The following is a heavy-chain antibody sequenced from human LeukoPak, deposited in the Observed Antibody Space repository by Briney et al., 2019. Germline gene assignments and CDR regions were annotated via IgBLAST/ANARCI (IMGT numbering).Heavy chain of an antibody. J-gene: IGHJ6*02. D-gene: IGHD2-2*01. Sequence: GGPLRLSCAASGFTFSTYAMSWVRQAPGKGLEWVSDTSGSGGSTYYADSVKGRFTISRDNSKNTLYLQMNSLRAEDTAVYYCAKAACSSTSCQYYYYYGMDVWGQGTTVTVSS. CDR2: TSGSGGST. CDR1: GFTFSTYA. CDR3: AKAACSSTSCQYYYYYGMDV. V-gene: IGHV3-23*01.